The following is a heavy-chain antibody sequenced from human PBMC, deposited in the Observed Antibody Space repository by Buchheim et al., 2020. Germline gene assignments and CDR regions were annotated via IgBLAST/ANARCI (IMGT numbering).Heavy chain of an antibody. D-gene: IGHD6-19*01. CDR2: ISYDGSRK. Sequence: QVQLVESGGGVVQPGRSLRLSCAASGFTFSSYTIHWVRQAPGKGLEWVAVISYDGSRKYYADSVKGRFTISRDNSKNTLSLQMNGLRAEDTALYYCARELSGAGYFGYWGQGTL. J-gene: IGHJ4*02. V-gene: IGHV3-30*04. CDR3: ARELSGAGYFGY. CDR1: GFTFSSYT.